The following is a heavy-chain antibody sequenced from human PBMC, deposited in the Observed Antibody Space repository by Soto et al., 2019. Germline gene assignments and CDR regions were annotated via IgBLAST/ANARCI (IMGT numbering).Heavy chain of an antibody. D-gene: IGHD3-9*01. CDR1: GFTFTNAW. Sequence: EVQLVESGGGLVRPGGSLRLSCTASGFTFTNAWMHWVRQAPGKGLEWIGRLKSKTDAGATDYAAPVKGRFTISRDDSKNTLYLQMNSLKTEDSAVYYFPASEDTDDWYGNYAFDIWGQGTMVTVSS. J-gene: IGHJ3*02. CDR3: PASEDTDDWYGNYAFDI. CDR2: LKSKTDAGAT. V-gene: IGHV3-15*01.